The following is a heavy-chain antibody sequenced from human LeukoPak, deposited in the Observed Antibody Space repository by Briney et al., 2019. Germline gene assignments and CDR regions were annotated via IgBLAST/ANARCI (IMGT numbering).Heavy chain of an antibody. CDR3: AKTYYYDSSGYDL. D-gene: IGHD3-22*01. Sequence: GGTLRLSCAASGFTFSSYGMSWVGRAPGKGREWVSAISGSGGSTYYADSVKGRFTISRDNSKNTLYLQMNSLRAEDTAVYYCAKTYYYDSSGYDLWGRGTLVTVSS. J-gene: IGHJ2*01. CDR2: ISGSGGST. CDR1: GFTFSSYG. V-gene: IGHV3-23*01.